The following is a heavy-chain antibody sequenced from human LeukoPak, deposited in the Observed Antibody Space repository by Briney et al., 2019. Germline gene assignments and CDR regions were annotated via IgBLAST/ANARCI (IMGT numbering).Heavy chain of an antibody. CDR1: GYSFTSYW. D-gene: IGHD4-23*01. V-gene: IGHV5-51*01. J-gene: IGHJ6*03. CDR3: ATLGYGGNSPVDHYYYMDV. Sequence: GESLKISCKGSGYSFTSYWIGWVRQMPGKGLEWMGIIYPGDSNTRYSPSFQGQVTISADKSITTAYLQWSSLKASDTAMYYCATLGYGGNSPVDHYYYMDVWGKGTTVTVSS. CDR2: IYPGDSNT.